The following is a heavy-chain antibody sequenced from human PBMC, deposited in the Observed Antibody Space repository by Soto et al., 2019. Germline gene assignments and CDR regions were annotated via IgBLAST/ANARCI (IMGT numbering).Heavy chain of an antibody. Sequence: EVQLVESGEGLVKPGGSLRLSCAASGFTFTTSGMNWVRQAPGKGLEWVSCISSSRRSYIYYADSVKGRFTISRDNAKNSLYLQMNSLRAEDTAVYYCARDVDGGHFDLWGRGTLVTVSS. CDR1: GFTFTTSG. CDR3: ARDVDGGHFDL. J-gene: IGHJ2*01. CDR2: ISSSRRSYI. V-gene: IGHV3-21*01. D-gene: IGHD3-10*01.